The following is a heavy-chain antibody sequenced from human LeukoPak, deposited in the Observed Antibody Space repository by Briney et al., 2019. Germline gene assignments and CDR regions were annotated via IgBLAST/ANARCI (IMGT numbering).Heavy chain of an antibody. CDR1: GGSISSYY. J-gene: IGHJ4*02. CDR3: ARHLDCSGGSCYPGSDYFDY. CDR2: IYYSGST. Sequence: SETLSLTCTVSGGSISSYYWSWIRQPPGQGLEWIGYIYYSGSTNYNPSLKSRVTISVDTSKNQFSLKLSSVTAADTAVYCCARHLDCSGGSCYPGSDYFDYWGQGTLVTVSS. D-gene: IGHD2-15*01. V-gene: IGHV4-59*08.